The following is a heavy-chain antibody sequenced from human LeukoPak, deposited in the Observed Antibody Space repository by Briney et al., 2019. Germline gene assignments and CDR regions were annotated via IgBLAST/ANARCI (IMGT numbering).Heavy chain of an antibody. Sequence: ASVKVSCKVSGYTLTELSMHWVRQAPGKGLEWMGGFDPEDGETIHAQKFQGRVTMTEDTSTDTAHMELSSLRSEDTAVYYCATDPVSSATTFDYWGQGTLVTVSS. CDR2: FDPEDGET. J-gene: IGHJ4*02. CDR1: GYTLTELS. CDR3: ATDPVSSATTFDY. D-gene: IGHD1-1*01. V-gene: IGHV1-24*01.